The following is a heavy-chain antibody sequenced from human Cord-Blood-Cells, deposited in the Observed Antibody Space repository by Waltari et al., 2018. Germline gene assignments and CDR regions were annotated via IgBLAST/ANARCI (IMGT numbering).Heavy chain of an antibody. Sequence: EVQLVESGGGLVQPGRSLRLSCAASGFTFDDYAMNWVRQAPGKGLEWVSGISWNSGSIGYADSVKGRFTISRDNAKNSLYLQMNSLRAEDTALYYCAKDSRLAAAGKAQVDYWGQGTLVTVSS. CDR3: AKDSRLAAAGKAQVDY. CDR2: ISWNSGSI. V-gene: IGHV3-9*01. CDR1: GFTFDDYA. D-gene: IGHD6-13*01. J-gene: IGHJ4*02.